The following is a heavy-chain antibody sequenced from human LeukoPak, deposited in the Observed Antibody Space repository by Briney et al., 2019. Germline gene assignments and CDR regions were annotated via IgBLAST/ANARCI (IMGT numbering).Heavy chain of an antibody. Sequence: TPSETLSLTRTVSGGSISSYYWSWIRQPPGKGLEWIGYIYYSGSTNYNPSLKSRVTISVDTSKNQFSLKLSSVTAADTAVYYCARVDSGYDLYYYYYYMDVWGKGTTVTISS. J-gene: IGHJ6*03. CDR3: ARVDSGYDLYYYYYYMDV. D-gene: IGHD5-12*01. CDR2: IYYSGST. CDR1: GGSISSYY. V-gene: IGHV4-59*01.